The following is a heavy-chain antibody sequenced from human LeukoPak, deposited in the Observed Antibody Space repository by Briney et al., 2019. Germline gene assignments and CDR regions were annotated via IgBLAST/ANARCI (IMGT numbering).Heavy chain of an antibody. J-gene: IGHJ5*02. CDR3: TRHPRPNTNNWFHT. CDR2: VYYNGNT. V-gene: IGHV4-59*01. CDR1: GGSINDYY. Sequence: SETLSLTCTVSGGSINDYYWNWVRQPPGKGPEWMGHVYYNGNTMYNASLKDRRIISLHTPEHQFSLKLPSLSAADTAVYYCTRHPRPNTNNWFHTWGQGSLVTVSS.